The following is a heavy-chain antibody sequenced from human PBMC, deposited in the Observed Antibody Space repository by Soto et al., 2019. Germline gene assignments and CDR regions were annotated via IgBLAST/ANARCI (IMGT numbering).Heavy chain of an antibody. Sequence: EVLLLESGGGLVQPGGSLRLSCEASGFSFSSFAMNWVRQAPGKGLEWVSAIGDSGASTYYADSVKGRFTISRDNSRNTLYLHLTSLRADSTSVYYCANGVELDVCGDWTTVTVSS. CDR1: GFSFSSFA. CDR3: ANGVELDV. CDR2: IGDSGAST. V-gene: IGHV3-23*01. J-gene: IGHJ6*04. D-gene: IGHD1-26*01.